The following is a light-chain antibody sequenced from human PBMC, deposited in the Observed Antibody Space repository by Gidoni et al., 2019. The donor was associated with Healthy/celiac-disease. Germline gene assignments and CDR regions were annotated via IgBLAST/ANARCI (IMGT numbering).Light chain of an antibody. CDR1: SSNIGAGYA. CDR3: QSYDSSLSALYV. CDR2: GNS. Sequence: QSVLTQPPSVSGAPGQWLTISCTGSSSNIGAGYAVHWYQQLPGTAPKLLIYGNSNRPSGVPDRFSGSKSGTSASLAITGLQAEDEADYYCQSYDSSLSALYVFGTGTKVTVL. J-gene: IGLJ1*01. V-gene: IGLV1-40*01.